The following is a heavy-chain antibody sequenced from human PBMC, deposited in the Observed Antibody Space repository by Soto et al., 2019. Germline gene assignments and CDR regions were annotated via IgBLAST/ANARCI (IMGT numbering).Heavy chain of an antibody. CDR2: ISYDGSNK. CDR1: GFTFSSYG. J-gene: IGHJ4*02. CDR3: AKDTGYSSGWDFDY. D-gene: IGHD6-19*01. V-gene: IGHV3-30*18. Sequence: QVQLVESGGGVVQPGRSLRLSCAASGFTFSSYGMHWVRQAPGKGLEWVAVISYDGSNKYYADSVKGRFTISRDNSKNTLYLQMNSLRAEDTAVYYCAKDTGYSSGWDFDYWGQGTLVTVSS.